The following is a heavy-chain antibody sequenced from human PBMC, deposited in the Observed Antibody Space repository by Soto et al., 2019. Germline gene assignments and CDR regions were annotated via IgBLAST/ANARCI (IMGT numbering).Heavy chain of an antibody. Sequence: QVQLQESGPGLVKPSGTLSLTCAVSGGSISSSNWWSWVRQPPGKGLEWIGEIYHSGSTNYNPSLKSRVTRSVDKSKNQVALKLSSVTAADTAVYYCARDGGGWYFDLWGRGTLVTVSS. CDR1: GGSISSSNW. J-gene: IGHJ2*01. D-gene: IGHD3-16*01. CDR2: IYHSGST. V-gene: IGHV4-4*02. CDR3: ARDGGGWYFDL.